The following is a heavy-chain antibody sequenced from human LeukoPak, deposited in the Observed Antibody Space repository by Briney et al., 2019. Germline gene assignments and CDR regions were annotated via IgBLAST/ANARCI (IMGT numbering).Heavy chain of an antibody. CDR2: IWYDGSNK. V-gene: IGHV3-33*06. CDR3: AKDPSLYSGSYPVHRFDP. Sequence: PGGSLRLSCAASGFTFSSYGMHWVRQAPGKGLEWVAVIWYDGSNKYYADSVKGRFTISRDNSKNTLDLQMNSLRAEDTALYYCAKDPSLYSGSYPVHRFDPWGQGTLVTVSS. D-gene: IGHD1-26*01. J-gene: IGHJ5*02. CDR1: GFTFSSYG.